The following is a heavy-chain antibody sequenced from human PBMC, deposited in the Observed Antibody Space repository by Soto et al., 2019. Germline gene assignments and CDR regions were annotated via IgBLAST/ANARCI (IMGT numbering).Heavy chain of an antibody. V-gene: IGHV4-59*01. CDR1: GGSISSYY. D-gene: IGHD5-18*01. CDR3: ARVRQLWLHWGGRDYYYMDV. J-gene: IGHJ6*03. Sequence: SETLSLTCTVSGGSISSYYWSWIRQPPGKGLEWIGYIYYSGSTNYNPSLKSRVTISVDTSKNQFSLKLSSVTAADTAVYYFARVRQLWLHWGGRDYYYMDVWGKGTTVTVSS. CDR2: IYYSGST.